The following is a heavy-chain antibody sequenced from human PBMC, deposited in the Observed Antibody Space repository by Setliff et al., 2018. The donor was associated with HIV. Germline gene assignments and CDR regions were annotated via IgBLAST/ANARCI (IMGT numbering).Heavy chain of an antibody. CDR2: IYSTGST. J-gene: IGHJ4*02. CDR3: AKGAGFYGDYTFDH. D-gene: IGHD4-17*01. CDR1: GPSINIHY. Sequence: SETLSLTCTVSGPSINIHYWSWIRQSPGKAFEWIGYIYSTGSTNYNPSLQSRVTISMVASRNQFSLKVTSVTAAATAFYYCAKGAGFYGDYTFDHWGQGRQVTVSS. V-gene: IGHV4-59*11.